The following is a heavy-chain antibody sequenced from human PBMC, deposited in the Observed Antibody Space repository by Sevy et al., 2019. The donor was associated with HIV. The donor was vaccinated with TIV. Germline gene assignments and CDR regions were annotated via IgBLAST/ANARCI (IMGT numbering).Heavy chain of an antibody. Sequence: GGSLRLSCAASGFTFSSYEMNWVRQAPGKGLEWVSYISSSGSTIYYADSVKGRFTISRDNAKNSLYLQMNSLRAEDTAVYYCARAGILERGSPFDYWGQGTLVTVS. CDR1: GFTFSSYE. CDR3: ARAGILERGSPFDY. V-gene: IGHV3-48*03. J-gene: IGHJ4*02. CDR2: ISSSGSTI. D-gene: IGHD1-1*01.